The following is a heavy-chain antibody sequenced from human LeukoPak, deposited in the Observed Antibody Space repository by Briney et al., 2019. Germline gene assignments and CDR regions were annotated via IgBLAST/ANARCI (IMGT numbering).Heavy chain of an antibody. J-gene: IGHJ5*02. CDR3: ARRGPPRTMLRGVKSGWFDP. Sequence: SETLSLTCTVSGGSITSSLYYWSWIRQPPGKGLEWIGYIYYSGSTNYNPSLKSRVTISIDTSKNQFSLKLSSVTAADTAVYYCARRGPPRTMLRGVKSGWFDPWGQGTLVTVSS. CDR2: IYYSGST. D-gene: IGHD3-10*01. V-gene: IGHV4-61*05. CDR1: GGSITSSLYY.